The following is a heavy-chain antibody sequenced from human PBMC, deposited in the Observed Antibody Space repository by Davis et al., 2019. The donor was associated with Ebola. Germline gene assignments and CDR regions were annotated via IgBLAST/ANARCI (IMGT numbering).Heavy chain of an antibody. CDR3: AKDPGRSPQSPLDY. CDR2: ISGSGGST. CDR1: KFTLSSYW. J-gene: IGHJ4*02. Sequence: GGSLRLSCAASKFTLSSYWMSWVRQAPGKGLEWVSAISGSGGSTYYADSVKGRFTISRDNSKNMLYLQINSLRAEDTAVYYCAKDPGRSPQSPLDYWGQGTLVTVSS. V-gene: IGHV3-23*01.